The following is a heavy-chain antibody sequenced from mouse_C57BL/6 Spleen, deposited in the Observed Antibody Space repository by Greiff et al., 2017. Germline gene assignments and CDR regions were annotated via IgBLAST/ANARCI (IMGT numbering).Heavy chain of an antibody. V-gene: IGHV3-1*01. CDR3: ASGGYYGFAY. Sequence: VQLQQSGPGMVKPSQSLSLTCTVTGYSITSGYDWHWIRHFPGNKLEWMGYISYSGSTNYNPSLKSRISITHDTSKNHFFLKLNSVTTEDTATYYCASGGYYGFAYWGQGTLVTVSA. J-gene: IGHJ3*01. CDR1: GYSITSGYD. CDR2: ISYSGST. D-gene: IGHD2-3*01.